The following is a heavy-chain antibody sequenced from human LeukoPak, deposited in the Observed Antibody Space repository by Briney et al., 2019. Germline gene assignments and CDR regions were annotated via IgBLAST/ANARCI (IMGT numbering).Heavy chain of an antibody. CDR3: AKPLMVRGDFDY. CDR1: GFTFSSYV. V-gene: IGHV3-23*01. J-gene: IGHJ4*02. CDR2: ISNSGGST. D-gene: IGHD3-10*01. Sequence: GGSLRLSCAASGFTFSSYVMSWVRQAPGKGLEWVSSISNSGGSTYYADSVKGRFTISRDNSKNTLYLQMNSLRAEDTAVYYCAKPLMVRGDFDYWGQGTLVTVSS.